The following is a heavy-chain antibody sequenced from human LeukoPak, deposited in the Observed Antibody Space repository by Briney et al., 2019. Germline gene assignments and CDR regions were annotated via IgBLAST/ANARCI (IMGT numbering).Heavy chain of an antibody. J-gene: IGHJ4*02. CDR3: ARGRSTGYPYYFEY. CDR2: MNPNSGST. Sequence: ASVKVSCKASGYTFTSYDINWVRQATGQGLERMGWMNPNSGSTGYAQKFQGRVTITRNTSISTAYMELSGLGSEDTAVYYCARGRSTGYPYYFEYWGQGTLVTVSS. D-gene: IGHD5-12*01. V-gene: IGHV1-8*03. CDR1: GYTFTSYD.